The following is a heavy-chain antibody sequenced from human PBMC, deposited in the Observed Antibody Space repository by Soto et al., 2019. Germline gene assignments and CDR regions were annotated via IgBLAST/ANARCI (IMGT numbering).Heavy chain of an antibody. CDR3: AKDLTVAGTVGVDY. CDR1: GFTFDDYA. D-gene: IGHD6-19*01. V-gene: IGHV3-9*01. J-gene: IGHJ4*02. Sequence: EVQLVESGGGLVQPGRSLRLSCAASGFTFDDYAMQWVRQAPGKGLEWVSGISWNSGSIGYADSVKGRFTISRDNAKNSLYLQMNSLRAEDTALYYCAKDLTVAGTVGVDYGGQGTLVTVSS. CDR2: ISWNSGSI.